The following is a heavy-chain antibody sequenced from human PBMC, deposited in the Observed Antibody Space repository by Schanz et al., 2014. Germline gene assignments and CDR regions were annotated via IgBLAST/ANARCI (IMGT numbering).Heavy chain of an antibody. CDR3: AKGRFGELSAFDI. Sequence: EVQLVESGGGWVQPGGSLRLSCAASGFAVDNYYMSCVRQAPGRGLEWVSAISGSGGSTYYADSVKGRFTISRDNSKNTLYLQMNSLRAEDTAVYYCAKGRFGELSAFDIWGQGTMXTVSS. J-gene: IGHJ3*02. CDR1: GFAVDNYY. CDR2: ISGSGGST. D-gene: IGHD3-10*01. V-gene: IGHV3-23*04.